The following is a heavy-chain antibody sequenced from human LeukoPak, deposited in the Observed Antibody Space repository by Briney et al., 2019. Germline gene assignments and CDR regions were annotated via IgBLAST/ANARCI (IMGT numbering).Heavy chain of an antibody. D-gene: IGHD3-16*02. CDR2: IYYSGST. CDR3: ARHNRPGTYRPDFDY. CDR1: GGSIRSNSYY. V-gene: IGHV4-39*01. J-gene: IGHJ4*02. Sequence: SETLSLTCTVSGGSIRSNSYYWGWIRQPPGKGLEWIGSIYYSGSTYYNPSLKSRVPISLDTSKNQFSLKLTSVTAAETAVYYCARHNRPGTYRPDFDYWGQGTLVTVSS.